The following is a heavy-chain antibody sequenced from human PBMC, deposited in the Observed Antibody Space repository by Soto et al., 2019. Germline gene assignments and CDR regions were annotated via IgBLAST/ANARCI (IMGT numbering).Heavy chain of an antibody. J-gene: IGHJ5*02. CDR2: IYHSGST. CDR1: GGSISSGGYS. Sequence: QLQLHECGSGLVKPSQTLSLTCAVSGGSISSGGYSWSWIRPPPGKGLEWIGYIYHSGSTYYNPSLKSRVTISVDRSKNQFSLKLSSVTAADTAVYYCARVPSPWGQGTLVTVSS. CDR3: ARVPSP. V-gene: IGHV4-30-2*01.